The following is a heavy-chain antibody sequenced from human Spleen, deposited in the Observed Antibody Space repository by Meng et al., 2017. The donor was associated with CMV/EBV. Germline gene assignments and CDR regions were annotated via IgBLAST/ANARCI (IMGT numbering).Heavy chain of an antibody. CDR1: GYSISSTNW. CDR3: ARNVPGTSAYYD. Sequence: VQLPESGPGLVNPSATLSLPRAPSGYSISSTNWWGWIRQPPGKGLEWIGYIYYSGSTSYNPSLKSRVTMSVDTSKNQFSLNLNSVTAVDTAVYYCARNVPGTSAYYDWGQGTLVTVSS. D-gene: IGHD3-22*01. V-gene: IGHV4-28*01. CDR2: IYYSGST. J-gene: IGHJ4*02.